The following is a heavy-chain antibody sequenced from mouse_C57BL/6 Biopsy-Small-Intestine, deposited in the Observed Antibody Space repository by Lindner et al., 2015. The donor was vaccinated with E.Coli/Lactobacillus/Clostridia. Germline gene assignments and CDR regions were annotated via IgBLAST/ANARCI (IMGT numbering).Heavy chain of an antibody. V-gene: IGHV14-3*02. D-gene: IGHD2-5*01. CDR1: DFNIKDDY. J-gene: IGHJ1*01. Sequence: VQLQESGAELVRPGASVKLSCTASDFNIKDDYIHWMKQRPEQGLEWIGRIDPGTDKTKYGPKFQDKATITADTSSNTAYLQLSSLTSEDTAVYYCARQAYYSNHWYFVLWGAGTTVTVSS. CDR3: ARQAYYSNHWYFVL. CDR2: IDPGTDKT.